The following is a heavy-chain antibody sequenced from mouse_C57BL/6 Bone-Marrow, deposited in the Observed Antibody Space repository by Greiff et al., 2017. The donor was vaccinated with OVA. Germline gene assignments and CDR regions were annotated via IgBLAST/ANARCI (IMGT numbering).Heavy chain of an antibody. D-gene: IGHD1-1*01. V-gene: IGHV5-6*01. CDR1: GFTFSSYG. CDR3: ARHDYGSSPKYFDV. J-gene: IGHJ1*03. Sequence: EVQVVESGGDLVKPGGSLKLSCAASGFTFSSYGMSWVRQTPDKRLEWVATISSGGSYTYYPDSVKGRFTISRDNAKNTLYLQMSSLKSEDTAMYYCARHDYGSSPKYFDVRGTGTTVTVAS. CDR2: ISSGGSYT.